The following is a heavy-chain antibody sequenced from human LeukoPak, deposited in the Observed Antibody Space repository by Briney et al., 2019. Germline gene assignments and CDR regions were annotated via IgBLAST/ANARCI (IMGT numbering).Heavy chain of an antibody. CDR3: ARDRAYSSSWYYFDY. V-gene: IGHV3-53*01. J-gene: IGHJ4*02. D-gene: IGHD6-13*01. CDR2: IYSGGST. CDR1: GFTVSSNY. Sequence: GGSLRLSCAASGFTVSSNYMSWVRQAPGKGLEWVSVIYSGGSTCYADSVKGRFTISRDNSKNTLYLQMNSLRAEDTAVYYCARDRAYSSSWYYFDYWGQGTLVTVSS.